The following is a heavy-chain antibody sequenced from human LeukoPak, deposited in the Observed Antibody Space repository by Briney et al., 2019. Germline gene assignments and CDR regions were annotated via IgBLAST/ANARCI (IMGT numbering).Heavy chain of an antibody. CDR1: GFTFNAYS. V-gene: IGHV3-21*01. D-gene: IGHD5-12*01. Sequence: PGGSLRLSCAASGFTFNAYSMNWVRQAPGQGLEWVSSITSSGSYIYYRDSLKGRFTISRDNAKNSLYLQMNSLRDDDTAVYYCAGGTDSGYDSTGSFDYWGQGALVTVSS. J-gene: IGHJ4*02. CDR2: ITSSGSYI. CDR3: AGGTDSGYDSTGSFDY.